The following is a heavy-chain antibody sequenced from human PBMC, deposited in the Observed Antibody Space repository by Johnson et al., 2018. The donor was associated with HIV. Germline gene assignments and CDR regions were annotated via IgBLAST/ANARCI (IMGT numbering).Heavy chain of an antibody. CDR2: INWNGGST. CDR3: ARDGGGSDIVVVTARNAFDI. CDR1: GFTFDDYA. Sequence: VQLVESGGGLVQPGRSLRLSCAASGFTFDDYAMHWVRQAPGKGLEWVSGINWNGGSTGYADSVKGRFTISRDNAKNSLYLQMNSLRAEDTALYYCARDGGGSDIVVVTARNAFDIWGQGTMVTVSS. D-gene: IGHD2-21*02. J-gene: IGHJ3*02. V-gene: IGHV3-9*01.